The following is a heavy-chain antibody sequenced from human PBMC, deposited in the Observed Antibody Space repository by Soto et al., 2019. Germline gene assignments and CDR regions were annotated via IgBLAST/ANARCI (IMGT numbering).Heavy chain of an antibody. CDR1: GFTFSTFW. Sequence: EVQLVESGGGLVQPGGSLRLSCEASGFTFSTFWMHWVRQAPGKGLVWVSRINSDGSSTNYADSVKGRVTISRDNAKNTLYLQLHSLRPEDTAVYYCARDVEYWGQGTLVTVSS. V-gene: IGHV3-74*01. CDR3: ARDVEY. J-gene: IGHJ4*02. CDR2: INSDGSST.